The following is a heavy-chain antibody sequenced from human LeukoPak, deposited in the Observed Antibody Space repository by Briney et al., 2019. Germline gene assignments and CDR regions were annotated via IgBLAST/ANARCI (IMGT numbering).Heavy chain of an antibody. V-gene: IGHV3-23*01. CDR1: GFTFGSYA. CDR3: ARGDGSGSYYFDY. J-gene: IGHJ4*02. CDR2: ISGSGGST. Sequence: GGSLRLSCAASGFTFGSYAMSWVRQTPGKGLEWVSAISGSGGSTYYADSVKGRFTISRDNSKNTLYLQMNSLRVEDTAVYYCARGDGSGSYYFDYWGQGTLVTVSS. D-gene: IGHD3-10*01.